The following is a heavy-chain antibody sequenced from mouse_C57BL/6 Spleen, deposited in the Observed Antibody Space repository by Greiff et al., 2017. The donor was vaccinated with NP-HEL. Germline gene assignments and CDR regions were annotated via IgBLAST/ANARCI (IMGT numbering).Heavy chain of an antibody. V-gene: IGHV1-39*01. Sequence: VHVKQSGPELVKPGASVKISCKASGYSFTDYNMNWVKQSNGKSLEWIGVINPNYGTTSYNQKFKGKATLTVDQSSSTAYMQLNRRTAEDSAVYYCARDDGYYDPAWFAYWGQGTLVTVSA. CDR2: INPNYGTT. CDR3: ARDDGYYDPAWFAY. J-gene: IGHJ3*01. D-gene: IGHD2-3*01. CDR1: GYSFTDYN.